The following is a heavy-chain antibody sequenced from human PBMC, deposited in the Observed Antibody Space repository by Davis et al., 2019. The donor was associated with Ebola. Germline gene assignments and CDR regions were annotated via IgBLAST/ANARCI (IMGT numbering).Heavy chain of an antibody. J-gene: IGHJ4*02. V-gene: IGHV3-23*01. CDR2: ISGDATST. CDR3: AKGGFLRNFEF. Sequence: PGGSLRLSCAASGFTFSIYAMSWVRQAPGKGLQWVSLISGDATSTYYADSVKGRFTISKDKSKNTLYLQMDSLRVEDTAVYYCAKGGFLRNFEFWGQGTPVTVSS. D-gene: IGHD2/OR15-2a*01. CDR1: GFTFSIYA.